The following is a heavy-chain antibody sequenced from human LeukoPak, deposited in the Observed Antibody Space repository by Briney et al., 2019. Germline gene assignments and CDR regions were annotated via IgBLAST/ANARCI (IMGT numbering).Heavy chain of an antibody. CDR2: IYYSGST. Sequence: SETLSLTCTVSGGSVSSGGFYWTWIRQPPGKGLEWIGYIYYSGSTNYIPSLRSRLTISVDTSKDQFSLKLSSVTAADTAVYYCAREDITGTASYFDYWGQGTLVTVSS. CDR3: AREDITGTASYFDY. V-gene: IGHV4-61*08. J-gene: IGHJ4*02. D-gene: IGHD1-7*01. CDR1: GGSVSSGGFY.